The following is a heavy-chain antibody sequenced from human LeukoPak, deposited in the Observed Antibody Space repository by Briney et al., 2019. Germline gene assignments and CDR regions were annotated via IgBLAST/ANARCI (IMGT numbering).Heavy chain of an antibody. CDR1: GGSISSYY. CDR3: ARRVSSYGLLEWFDP. CDR2: IYYSGST. Sequence: PPETLSLTCTVSGGSISSYYWSWIRQPPGKGLEWIGYIYYSGSTNYNPSLKSRVTISVDTSKNQFSLKLSSVTAADTAVYYCARRVSSYGLLEWFDPWGQGTLVTVSS. D-gene: IGHD1-26*01. J-gene: IGHJ5*02. V-gene: IGHV4-59*08.